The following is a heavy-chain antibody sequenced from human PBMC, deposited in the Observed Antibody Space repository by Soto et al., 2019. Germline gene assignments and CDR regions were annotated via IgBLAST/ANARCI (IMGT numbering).Heavy chain of an antibody. V-gene: IGHV3-23*01. J-gene: IGHJ4*02. CDR2: ISGSGGST. D-gene: IGHD5-18*01. CDR3: ARDMVDTASDY. CDR1: GFTFSNYV. Sequence: EVKLLESGGGLAQPGGSLRLSCAASGFTFSNYVMSWVRQAPGKGLEWVSTISGSGGSTYYLDSVKGRFTISRDNSKNTLYLQMNSLRAEDTAVYFCARDMVDTASDYWGQGTLVIVSS.